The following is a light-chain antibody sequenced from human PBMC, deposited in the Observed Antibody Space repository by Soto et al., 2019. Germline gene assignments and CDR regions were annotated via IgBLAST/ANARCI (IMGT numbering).Light chain of an antibody. V-gene: IGKV1-5*01. CDR3: QQYYLYPIT. CDR2: DAT. CDR1: QRIYNW. Sequence: DIQMTQSPSTLSASVGDRVTITCRASQRIYNWLAWYQQKPGKAPKLLISDATHFESGVPSKFSGSGSETEFTLTISSLQPDEFATYVCQQYYLYPITFGQGTRLEI. J-gene: IGKJ5*01.